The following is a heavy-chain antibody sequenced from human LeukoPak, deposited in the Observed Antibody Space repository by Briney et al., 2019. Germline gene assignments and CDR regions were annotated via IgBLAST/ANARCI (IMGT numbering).Heavy chain of an antibody. J-gene: IGHJ4*02. CDR2: IIPIFGTA. CDR1: GGTFSSYA. Sequence: SVKVSCKASGGTFSSYAISWVRQAPGQGLGWMGGIIPIFGTANYAQKFQGRVTITTDESTSTAYMELSSLRSEDTAVYYCARGLVATKRFDYWGQGTLVTVSS. D-gene: IGHD5-12*01. V-gene: IGHV1-69*05. CDR3: ARGLVATKRFDY.